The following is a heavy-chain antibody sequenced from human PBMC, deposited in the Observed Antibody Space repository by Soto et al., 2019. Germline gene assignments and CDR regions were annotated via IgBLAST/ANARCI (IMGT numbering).Heavy chain of an antibody. J-gene: IGHJ6*02. Sequence: TGGSLRLSCAASGFTFSSYAMSWVRQAPGKGLEWVSAISGSGGSTYYAGSVKGRFTISRDNSKNTLYLQMNSLRAEDTAVYYCAKTRGSSFVLDVWGQGTTVTVSS. V-gene: IGHV3-23*01. D-gene: IGHD2-2*01. CDR1: GFTFSSYA. CDR3: AKTRGSSFVLDV. CDR2: ISGSGGST.